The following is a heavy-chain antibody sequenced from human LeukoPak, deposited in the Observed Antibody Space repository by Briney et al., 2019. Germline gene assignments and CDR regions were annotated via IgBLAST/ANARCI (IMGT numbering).Heavy chain of an antibody. V-gene: IGHV1-2*02. CDR1: GCTFTGYY. D-gene: IGHD1-20*01. CDR3: ARVGDNWNDIAFDI. CDR2: INPNSGGT. J-gene: IGHJ3*02. Sequence: ASVKVSCKASGCTFTGYYMHWVRQAPGQGLEWMGWINPNSGGTNYAQKFQGRVTMTRDTSISTAYMELSRLRSDDTAVYYCARVGDNWNDIAFDIWGQGTMVTVSS.